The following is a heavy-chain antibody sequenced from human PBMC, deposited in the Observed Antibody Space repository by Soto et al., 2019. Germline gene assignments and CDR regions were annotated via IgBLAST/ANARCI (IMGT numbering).Heavy chain of an antibody. CDR2: ISAANDNT. Sequence: QVQLVQSGGEVKKPGASVIVSCKASGYTFTSYGFSWVRQAPGQGLEWMGWISAANDNTEYAQKLQGRVTLTTDTSTSTAYMELRSLRSDDTDVYYCARAGLRYFDWASSDFWGQGTLVTVSS. CDR1: GYTFTSYG. D-gene: IGHD3-9*01. V-gene: IGHV1-18*01. J-gene: IGHJ4*02. CDR3: ARAGLRYFDWASSDF.